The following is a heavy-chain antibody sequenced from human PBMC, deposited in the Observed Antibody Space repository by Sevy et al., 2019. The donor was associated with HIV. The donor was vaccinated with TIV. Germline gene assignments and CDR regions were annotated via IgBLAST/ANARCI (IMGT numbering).Heavy chain of an antibody. J-gene: IGHJ4*02. Sequence: GGSLRLSCAASGFTFSSYAMSWVRQAPGKGLEWVSAISGSGGSTYYADSVKGRFTISRDNSKNTLYLQMNSLRAEDTAVSYCAKGADRSGYYPYSSDYWGQGTLVTVSS. CDR1: GFTFSSYA. CDR2: ISGSGGST. V-gene: IGHV3-23*01. D-gene: IGHD3-22*01. CDR3: AKGADRSGYYPYSSDY.